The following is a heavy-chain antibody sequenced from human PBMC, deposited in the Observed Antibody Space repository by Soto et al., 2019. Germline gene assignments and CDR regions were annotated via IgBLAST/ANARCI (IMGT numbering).Heavy chain of an antibody. V-gene: IGHV3-33*03. J-gene: IGHJ4*02. CDR2: IWYDGSNK. D-gene: IGHD1-7*01. CDR3: AAATTWNFHFPY. CDR1: GFTISTHG. Sequence: QAQLVESGGGVVQPGTSLRLSCAASGFTISTHGMHWVRQAPGKGLEWLANIWYDGSNKFYAESVKGRFSISKDNSKNTRNLQMSSLRAEDTAVYYCAAATTWNFHFPYWGQGTQVTVSS.